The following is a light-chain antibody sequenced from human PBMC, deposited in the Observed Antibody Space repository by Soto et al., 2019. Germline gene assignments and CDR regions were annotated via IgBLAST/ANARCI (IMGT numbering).Light chain of an antibody. CDR1: SSDVGSYEF. CDR3: SSYRSTSTLDWV. CDR2: DVT. Sequence: QSALTQPASVSGAPGQSITISCTGTSSDVGSYEFVSWYQQHPGKAPKLMIYDVTNRPSGVSNRFSGSKSGNTASLILSGLQTADEAEYYCSSYRSTSTLDWVLGGGTQLTVL. V-gene: IGLV2-14*01. J-gene: IGLJ3*02.